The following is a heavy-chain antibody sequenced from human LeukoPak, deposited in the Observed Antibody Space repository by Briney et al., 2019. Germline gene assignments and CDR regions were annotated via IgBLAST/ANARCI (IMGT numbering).Heavy chain of an antibody. CDR2: IYSGGST. J-gene: IGHJ4*02. V-gene: IGHV3-53*01. CDR3: ARVGGYYSDY. D-gene: IGHD3-22*01. Sequence: GGSLRLCCAASGFIVSSNYMSWVRQAPGKGLEWVSVIYSGGSTFYADSVKGRFTISRDNAKNSLYLQMNSLRAEDTAVYYCARVGGYYSDYWGQGTLVTVSS. CDR1: GFIVSSNY.